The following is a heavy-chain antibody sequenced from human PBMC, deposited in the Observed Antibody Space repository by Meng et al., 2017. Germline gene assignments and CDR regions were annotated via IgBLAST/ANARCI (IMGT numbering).Heavy chain of an antibody. Sequence: SETLSLTCTVSGGSISSYYWSWIRQPAGKGLEWIGRIYTSGSTNYNPSLKSRVTMSVDTSKNQFSLKLSSVTAADTAVYYCARGRYYYGSGSYYNFRYFDYWGQGTLVTVSS. CDR2: IYTSGST. CDR3: ARGRYYYGSGSYYNFRYFDY. CDR1: GGSISSYY. J-gene: IGHJ4*02. D-gene: IGHD3-10*01. V-gene: IGHV4-4*07.